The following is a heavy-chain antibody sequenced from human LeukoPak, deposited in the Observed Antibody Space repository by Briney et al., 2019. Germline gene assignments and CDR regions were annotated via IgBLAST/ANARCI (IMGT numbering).Heavy chain of an antibody. CDR1: GYTFTGYD. CDR2: INTNSGAT. CDR3: AKESQPRTFVRGHMDV. J-gene: IGHJ6*03. Sequence: APVKVSCKTSGYTFTGYDLHWVRQAPGQGLESMGWINTNSGATSYAQKFKGRVTMTRDTSITTGYMEVSGLGYDDTAVYYCAKESQPRTFVRGHMDVWGKGTTVIVSS. V-gene: IGHV1-2*02. D-gene: IGHD3-10*01.